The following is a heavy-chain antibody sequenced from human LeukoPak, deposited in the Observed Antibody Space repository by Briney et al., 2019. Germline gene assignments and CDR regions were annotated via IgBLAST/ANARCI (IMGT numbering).Heavy chain of an antibody. CDR3: ARAASAWLIDY. Sequence: PGGSLRLSCAASGFTFSTYWMHWVRQAPGKGLVWVSRIVTDGSTTNYADSVKGRFTISRDNAKNTLYLQMNSLRADDTAVYYCARAASAWLIDYWGQGSLVTVSS. V-gene: IGHV3-74*01. D-gene: IGHD3-10*01. CDR1: GFTFSTYW. J-gene: IGHJ4*02. CDR2: IVTDGSTT.